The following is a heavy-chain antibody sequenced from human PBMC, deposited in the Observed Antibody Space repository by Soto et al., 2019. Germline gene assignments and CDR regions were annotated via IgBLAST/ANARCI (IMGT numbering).Heavy chain of an antibody. CDR3: VKENVDTAMVGYFDY. Sequence: PGGSLRLSCSASGFTFSSYAMHWVRQAPGKGLEYVSAISSNGGSTYYADSVKGRFTISRDNSKNTLYLQMSSLRAEDTAVYYYVKENVDTAMVGYFDYWGQGTLVTVSS. CDR2: ISSNGGST. D-gene: IGHD5-18*01. V-gene: IGHV3-64D*08. J-gene: IGHJ4*02. CDR1: GFTFSSYA.